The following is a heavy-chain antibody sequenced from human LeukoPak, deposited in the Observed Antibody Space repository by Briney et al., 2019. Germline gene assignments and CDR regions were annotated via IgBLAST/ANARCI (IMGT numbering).Heavy chain of an antibody. CDR3: ARVRDDYTYFDC. J-gene: IGHJ4*02. V-gene: IGHV3-74*01. D-gene: IGHD4-11*01. Sequence: GSLRLSCAASGFTFSSYWMHWVRQAPGKGLMWVSRINSDGSRTTYADSVRGRFSISRDNAKSTLYLQMNSLRAEDTAVYYCARVRDDYTYFDCWGQGTLVTVSS. CDR2: INSDGSRT. CDR1: GFTFSSYW.